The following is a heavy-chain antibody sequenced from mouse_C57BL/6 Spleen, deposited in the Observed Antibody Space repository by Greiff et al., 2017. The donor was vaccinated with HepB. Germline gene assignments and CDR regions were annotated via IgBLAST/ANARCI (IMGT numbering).Heavy chain of an antibody. CDR2: INPGSGGT. J-gene: IGHJ4*01. Sequence: VKLMESGAELVRPGTSVKVSCKASGYAFTNYLIEWVKQRPGQGLEWIGVINPGSGGTNYNEKFKGKATLTADKSSSTAYMQLSSLTSEDSAVYFCARGGRFYYYAMDYWGQGTSVTVSS. CDR3: ARGGRFYYYAMDY. CDR1: GYAFTNYL. D-gene: IGHD2-1*01. V-gene: IGHV1-54*01.